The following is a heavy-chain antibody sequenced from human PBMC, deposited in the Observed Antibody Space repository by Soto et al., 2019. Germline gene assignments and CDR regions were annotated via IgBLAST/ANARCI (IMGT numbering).Heavy chain of an antibody. CDR3: ARSIAVAGFDY. D-gene: IGHD6-19*01. J-gene: IGHJ4*02. CDR1: GFTFSSYS. CDR2: ISSSSSTI. V-gene: IGHV3-48*01. Sequence: PGGSLRLSCAASGFTFSSYSMNWVRQAPGKGLEWVSYISSSSSTIYYADSVKGRFTISRDNAKNSLYLQMNSLRAEDTAVDYCARSIAVAGFDYWGQGTLVTVSS.